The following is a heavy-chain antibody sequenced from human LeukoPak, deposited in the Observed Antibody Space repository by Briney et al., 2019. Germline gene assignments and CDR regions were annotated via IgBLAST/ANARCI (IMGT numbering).Heavy chain of an antibody. CDR3: ARGGMTTVTEFDY. D-gene: IGHD4-4*01. CDR2: INHSGST. Sequence: EINHSGSTNYNPSLKSRVTISVDTSKNQFSLKLSSVTAADTAVYYCARGGMTTVTEFDYRGQGTLVTVSS. J-gene: IGHJ4*02. V-gene: IGHV4-34*01.